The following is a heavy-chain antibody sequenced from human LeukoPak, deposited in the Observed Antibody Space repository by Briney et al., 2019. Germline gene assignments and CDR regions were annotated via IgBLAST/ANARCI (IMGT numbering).Heavy chain of an antibody. V-gene: IGHV1-69*05. CDR1: GGTFSSYA. Sequence: ASVKVSCKASGGTFSSYAISWVRQAPGQGLEWMGGIIPIFGTANYAQKFQGRVTITTDESTSTAYMELSSLRSEDTAVYYCASGAMVRDYYYYYMDVWGKGTTVTVSS. J-gene: IGHJ6*03. CDR3: ASGAMVRDYYYYYMDV. CDR2: IIPIFGTA. D-gene: IGHD3-10*01.